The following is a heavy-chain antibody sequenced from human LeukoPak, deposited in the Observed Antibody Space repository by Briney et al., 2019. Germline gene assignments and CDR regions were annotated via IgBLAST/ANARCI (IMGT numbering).Heavy chain of an antibody. D-gene: IGHD3-22*01. J-gene: IGHJ3*02. CDR1: GFTLSSYW. CDR2: IKQDGSEK. CDR3: ARYYYDSSGPNHNDAFDI. V-gene: IGHV3-7*01. Sequence: GGSLRLSCAASGFTLSSYWMSWVRQAPGKGLEWVANIKQDGSEKYYVDSVKGRFTISRDNAKNSLYLQMNSLRAEDTAVYYCARYYYDSSGPNHNDAFDIWGQGTMVTVSS.